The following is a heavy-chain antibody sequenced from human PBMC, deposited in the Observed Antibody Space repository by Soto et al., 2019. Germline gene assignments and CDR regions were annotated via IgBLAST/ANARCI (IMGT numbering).Heavy chain of an antibody. V-gene: IGHV1-3*01. J-gene: IGHJ6*02. Sequence: ASVKVSCKASGYTFTSYAMHWVRQAPGLRLEWMGWINASNGNTKYSQKFQGRVTITRDTSASTAYMELSSLRSEDTAVYYCAICIAARPGGSSSWYFFPSADYYGMDVWGQGTTVTVSS. CDR2: INASNGNT. CDR1: GYTFTSYA. CDR3: AICIAARPGGSSSWYFFPSADYYGMDV. D-gene: IGHD6-13*01.